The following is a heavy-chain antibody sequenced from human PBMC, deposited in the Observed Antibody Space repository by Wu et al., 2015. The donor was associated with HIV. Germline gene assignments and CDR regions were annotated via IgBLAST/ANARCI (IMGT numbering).Heavy chain of an antibody. D-gene: IGHD5-12*01. CDR1: GYSFVRYS. Sequence: QVQLVQSGGEVKKPGASVKVSCKASGYSFVRYSLNWVRQAPGQGLEWMGWIGVSNGNTIYAQKFQGRVIMTTDKPTSTVYMELKSLTSDDTAIYYRVRKNGYSGYYPFDLWDQGTLVTVSS. V-gene: IGHV1-18*01. J-gene: IGHJ4*02. CDR3: VRKNGYSGYYPFDL. CDR2: IGVSNGNT.